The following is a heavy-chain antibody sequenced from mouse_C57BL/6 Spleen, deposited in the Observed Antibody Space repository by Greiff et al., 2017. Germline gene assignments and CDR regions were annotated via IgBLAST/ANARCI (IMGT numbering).Heavy chain of an antibody. J-gene: IGHJ1*03. CDR2: INPSSGYT. V-gene: IGHV1-7*01. Sequence: VQLQQSGAELAKPGASVQLSCKASGYTFTSYWMHWVKQRPGQGLEWIGYINPSSGYTKYNQKFKDKATLTADKSSSTAYMQLRSLTYEDSAVYYCARWGLWYPWYFDVWGTGTTVTVSS. CDR1: GYTFTSYW. CDR3: ARWGLWYPWYFDV. D-gene: IGHD2-1*01.